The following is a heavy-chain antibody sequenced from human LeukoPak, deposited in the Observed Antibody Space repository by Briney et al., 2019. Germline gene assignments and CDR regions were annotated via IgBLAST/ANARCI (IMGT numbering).Heavy chain of an antibody. Sequence: PGGSLRLSCEASGFTFSSYGMHWVRQAPGKGLEWVAVIWYDGSNKYYADSVKGRFTISRDNSKNTLYLQMNSLRAEDTAVYYCAKPRGYSYGPFDYWGQGTLVTVSS. V-gene: IGHV3-33*06. D-gene: IGHD5-18*01. CDR2: IWYDGSNK. CDR1: GFTFSSYG. J-gene: IGHJ4*02. CDR3: AKPRGYSYGPFDY.